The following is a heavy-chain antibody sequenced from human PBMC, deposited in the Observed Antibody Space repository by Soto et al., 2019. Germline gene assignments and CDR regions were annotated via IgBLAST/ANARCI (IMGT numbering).Heavy chain of an antibody. D-gene: IGHD6-13*01. CDR1: GVSISSDNW. V-gene: IGHV4-4*02. CDR3: ARDLGSHPGD. J-gene: IGHJ4*02. Sequence: QVQLQESGPGLVRPSGTVSLTCAVSGVSISSDNWWSWVRQPPGKALEWIGEIHHSGSTNYNPSLKSRVTMSVVPSKDLFSLTLNSVTAADTAFYYCARDLGSHPGDWGQGTLVSVSS. CDR2: IHHSGST.